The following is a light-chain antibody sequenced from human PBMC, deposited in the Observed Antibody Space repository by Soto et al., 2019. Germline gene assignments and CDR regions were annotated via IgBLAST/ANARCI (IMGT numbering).Light chain of an antibody. CDR3: AAWDDSLNAL. J-gene: IGLJ1*01. CDR2: PND. V-gene: IGLV1-44*01. Sequence: QSVMTHPHSLSATPGQRVNISCSGSFSNIGDNAVNWYQQLPGAAPKLIIYPNDQRPSGVPDRFSGSKSGTSAFLAISGLQSEDEADYYCAAWDDSLNALFGTGTKVTVL. CDR1: FSNIGDNA.